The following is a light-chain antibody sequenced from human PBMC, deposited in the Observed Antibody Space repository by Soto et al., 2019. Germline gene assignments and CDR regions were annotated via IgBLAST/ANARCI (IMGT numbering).Light chain of an antibody. V-gene: IGKV3-15*01. J-gene: IGKJ5*01. CDR1: QSVSNN. CDR3: QQYNNWPPQIT. CDR2: GAS. Sequence: EIVMTHSPATLSVSPGERATLSCRASQSVSNNLAWYQQKPGQAPRLLIYGASTRATGLPARFSGSGSGTEFTLTISSLQSEDFAVYYCQQYNNWPPQITFGQGTRLEIK.